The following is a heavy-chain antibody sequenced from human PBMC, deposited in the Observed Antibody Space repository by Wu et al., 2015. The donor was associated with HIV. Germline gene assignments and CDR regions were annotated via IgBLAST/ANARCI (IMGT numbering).Heavy chain of an antibody. CDR1: GYTFITHA. Sequence: QVQLVQSGGDVKKSGASVKVSCKASGYTFITHAITWVRQAPGQRPEWMGWITTHNGYTKYAQKFQDRLSLTTDTSATTAYMELRSLRSDDTAVYYCARVFEDSSGYYSWFDPWGRGTVGHRLL. CDR2: ITTHNGYT. CDR3: ARVFEDSSGYYSWFDP. J-gene: IGHJ5*01. D-gene: IGHD3-22*01. V-gene: IGHV1-18*01.